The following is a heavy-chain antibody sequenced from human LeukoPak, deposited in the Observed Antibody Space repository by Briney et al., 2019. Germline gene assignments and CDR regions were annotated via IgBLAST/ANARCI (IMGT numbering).Heavy chain of an antibody. D-gene: IGHD2-2*01. V-gene: IGHV3-23*01. CDR1: GFTFSSYA. J-gene: IGHJ6*02. CDR2: ISGSGGST. CDR3: AGERVNIVVVPAATYYYYYGMDV. Sequence: GGSLRLSCAASGFTFSSYAMSWVRQAPGKGLEWVSAISGSGGSTYYADSVKGRFTISRDNSKNTLYLKMNSLRAEDTAVYYCAGERVNIVVVPAATYYYYYGMDVWGQGTTVTVSS.